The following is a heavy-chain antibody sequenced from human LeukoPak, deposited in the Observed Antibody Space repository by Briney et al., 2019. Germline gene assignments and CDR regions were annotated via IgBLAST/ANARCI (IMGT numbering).Heavy chain of an antibody. V-gene: IGHV3-23*01. CDR3: AKAPSGSYLPTNFDY. CDR2: ISNAGGST. CDR1: GFTFSTYA. J-gene: IGHJ4*02. D-gene: IGHD1-26*01. Sequence: GGSVRLACAASGFTFSTYAMNWDRQAPGKGLEWVSGISNAGGSTDYADSVKGRFTISRDNSKNTLYLEMNSLRAEDTAVYYCAKAPSGSYLPTNFDYWGQGAMATDSS.